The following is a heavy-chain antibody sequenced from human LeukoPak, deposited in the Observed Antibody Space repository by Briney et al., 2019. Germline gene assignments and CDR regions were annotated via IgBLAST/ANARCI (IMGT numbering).Heavy chain of an antibody. D-gene: IGHD5-12*01. Sequence: PGGSLRLSCAASGFTFSSYAMSWVRQAPGKGLEWVSAISGSGGSTYYADSVKGRFTISRDNSKNTLYLQMNSLRAEDTAVYYCARGRGYSGYDYNPPDAFDIWGQGTMVTVSS. V-gene: IGHV3-23*01. CDR2: ISGSGGST. CDR1: GFTFSSYA. J-gene: IGHJ3*02. CDR3: ARGRGYSGYDYNPPDAFDI.